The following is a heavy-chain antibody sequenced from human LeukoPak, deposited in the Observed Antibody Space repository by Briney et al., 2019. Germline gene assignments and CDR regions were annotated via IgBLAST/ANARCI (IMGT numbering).Heavy chain of an antibody. J-gene: IGHJ2*01. CDR2: INHSGST. Sequence: PSETLSLTCAVYGGSFSGYYWSWIRQPPGKGLEWIGEINHSGSTNYNPSLKSRVTISVDTSKNQFSLKLSSVTAADTAVYYCARAEDGYNRRPPANYWYFDLWGRGTLVTVSS. CDR1: GGSFSGYY. CDR3: ARAEDGYNRRPPANYWYFDL. D-gene: IGHD5-24*01. V-gene: IGHV4-34*01.